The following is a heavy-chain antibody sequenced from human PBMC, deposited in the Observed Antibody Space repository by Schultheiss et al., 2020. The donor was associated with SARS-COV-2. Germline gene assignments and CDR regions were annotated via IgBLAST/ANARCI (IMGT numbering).Heavy chain of an antibody. CDR3: AREENLGYCNIDSCSTVDS. CDR2: IYHSGST. D-gene: IGHD2-2*01. Sequence: SETLSLTCTVSGGSISSSNWWSWVRQPPGKGLEWIGEIYHSGSTYYNPSLKSRVTISVDTSKNQFSLQLSSVTPEDTAVYYCAREENLGYCNIDSCSTVDSWGQGTLVTVSS. V-gene: IGHV4-4*02. J-gene: IGHJ4*02. CDR1: GGSISSSNW.